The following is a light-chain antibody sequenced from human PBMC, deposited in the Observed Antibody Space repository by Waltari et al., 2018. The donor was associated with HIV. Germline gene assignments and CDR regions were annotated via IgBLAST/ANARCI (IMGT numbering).Light chain of an antibody. Sequence: EIVMTQSPATLSVSPGERATLSCRASQSVSSNLVWFQQKPGQAPRLLIYGASTRATGIPARFSGTGSGTEFTLTISTLQSEDFAVYYCQQYNKWPPWTFGQGTKVEIK. CDR3: QQYNKWPPWT. V-gene: IGKV3-15*01. CDR2: GAS. CDR1: QSVSSN. J-gene: IGKJ1*01.